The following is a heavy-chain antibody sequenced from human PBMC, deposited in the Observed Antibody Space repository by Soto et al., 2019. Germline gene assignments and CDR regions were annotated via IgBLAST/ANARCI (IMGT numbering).Heavy chain of an antibody. Sequence: ASVKVSCKASGYTFTGYYMHWVRQAPGQGLEWMGWINPNSGGTNYAQKFQGWVTMTRDTSISTAYMELSRLRSDDTAVYYCARGLRAGIFGVVLREYAFDIWGQGTMVTVS. CDR1: GYTFTGYY. J-gene: IGHJ3*02. CDR2: INPNSGGT. CDR3: ARGLRAGIFGVVLREYAFDI. D-gene: IGHD3-3*01. V-gene: IGHV1-2*04.